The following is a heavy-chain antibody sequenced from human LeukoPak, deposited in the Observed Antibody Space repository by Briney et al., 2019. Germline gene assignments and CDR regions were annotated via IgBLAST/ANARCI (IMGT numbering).Heavy chain of an antibody. Sequence: SETLSLTCTVSGGSITSGSYYWSWIRQPAGKGLEWIGRVYTSGNTNYNPSLKSRLTISLDTSNNQFSLRLSSVTAADTAVYYCARGRYDLVAWFDPWGQGTLVTVSS. D-gene: IGHD3-3*01. J-gene: IGHJ5*02. V-gene: IGHV4-61*02. CDR3: ARGRYDLVAWFDP. CDR1: GGSITSGSYY. CDR2: VYTSGNT.